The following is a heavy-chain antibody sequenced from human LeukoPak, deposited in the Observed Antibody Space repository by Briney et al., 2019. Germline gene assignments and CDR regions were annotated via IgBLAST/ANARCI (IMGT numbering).Heavy chain of an antibody. CDR1: GGTFSSYA. D-gene: IGHD3-9*01. CDR3: ASSRSHRYFDWLFDY. CDR2: IIPIFGTA. Sequence: SVKVSCKASGGTFSSYAISWVRQAPGQGLEWMGGIIPIFGTANYAQKFQGRVTITADESTSTAYMELSSLRPEDTAVYYCASSRSHRYFDWLFDYWGQGTLVTVSS. J-gene: IGHJ4*02. V-gene: IGHV1-69*01.